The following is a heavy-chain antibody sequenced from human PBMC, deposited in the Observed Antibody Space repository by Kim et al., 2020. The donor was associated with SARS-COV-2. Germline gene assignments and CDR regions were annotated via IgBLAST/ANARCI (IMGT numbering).Heavy chain of an antibody. J-gene: IGHJ4*02. D-gene: IGHD2-2*02. V-gene: IGHV3-64D*06. CDR3: VKWGWREQGYCSSTSCSTRGPIDY. CDR1: GFTFSSYA. CDR2: ISSNGGST. Sequence: GGSLRLSCSASGFTFSSYAMHWVRQAPGKGLEYVSAISSNGGSTYYADSVKGRFTISRDNSKNTLYLQMSSLRAEDTAVDYCVKWGWREQGYCSSTSCSTRGPIDYWGQGTLVTVSS.